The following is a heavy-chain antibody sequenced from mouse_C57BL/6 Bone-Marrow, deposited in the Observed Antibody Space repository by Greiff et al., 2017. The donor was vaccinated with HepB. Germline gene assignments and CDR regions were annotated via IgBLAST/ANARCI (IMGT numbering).Heavy chain of an antibody. D-gene: IGHD2-1*01. J-gene: IGHJ3*01. CDR3: ARDYGNPSWFAY. V-gene: IGHV1-82*01. CDR1: GYAFSSSW. Sequence: VQLQQSGPELVKPGASVKISCKASGYAFSSSWMNWVKQRPGKGLEWIGRIYPGDGDTNYNGKFQGKATLTADKSSSTAYMQLSSLTSEDSAVYFCARDYGNPSWFAYWGQGTLVTVSA. CDR2: IYPGDGDT.